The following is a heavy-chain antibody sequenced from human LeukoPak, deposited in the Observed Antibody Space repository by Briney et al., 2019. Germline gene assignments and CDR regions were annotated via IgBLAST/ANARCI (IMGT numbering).Heavy chain of an antibody. J-gene: IGHJ4*02. D-gene: IGHD1-1*01. V-gene: IGHV3-23*01. CDR1: GFTVSSNY. Sequence: GGSLRLSCAASGFTVSSNYMSWVRQAPGKGLEWVSGISGDGSKTYYAESVKGRFTISRDNSKNTLYLQMNSLRAEDTATYYCAKRGKVATKEFDSWGQGTLVTVSS. CDR3: AKRGKVATKEFDS. CDR2: ISGDGSKT.